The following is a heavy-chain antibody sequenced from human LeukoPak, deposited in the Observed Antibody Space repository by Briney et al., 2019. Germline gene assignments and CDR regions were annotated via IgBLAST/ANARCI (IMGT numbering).Heavy chain of an antibody. CDR1: GFTFSSYA. J-gene: IGHJ6*03. D-gene: IGHD5-12*01. CDR3: AKCIVATNYYYYYMDV. Sequence: GGSLRLSCTASGFTFSSYAMTWVRQAPGKGLEWVSAISGSGGSTYYADSVKGRFTISRDNSKNTLCLQMNSLRAEDTAVYYCAKCIVATNYYYYYMDVWGKGTTVTVSS. CDR2: ISGSGGST. V-gene: IGHV3-23*01.